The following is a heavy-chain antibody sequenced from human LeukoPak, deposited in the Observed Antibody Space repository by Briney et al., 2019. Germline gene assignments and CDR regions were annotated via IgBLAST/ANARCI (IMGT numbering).Heavy chain of an antibody. CDR3: ARDSPDSSGCFDY. V-gene: IGHV4-4*02. CDR1: GGSISSSNW. D-gene: IGHD6-19*01. CDR2: IYHSGST. Sequence: PSGTLSLTCAVSGGSISSSNWWSWVRQPPGKGLEWIGEIYHSGSTNYNPSLKSRVTISVDKPKNQFSLKLSSVTAADTAVYYCARDSPDSSGCFDYWGQGTLVTVSS. J-gene: IGHJ4*02.